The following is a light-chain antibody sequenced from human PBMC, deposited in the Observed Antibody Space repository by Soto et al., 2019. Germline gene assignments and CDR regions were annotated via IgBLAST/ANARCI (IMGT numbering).Light chain of an antibody. Sequence: DIQMTQSPSSVSASVGDTVTITCRASQGISSWLAWYQQNPGQAPRSLIYPSSSLQSGVPSRFSGSGSGTDFTLTITNLQPEDFATYECQQAKTFPVTFGPGTKVVIK. CDR2: PSS. CDR3: QQAKTFPVT. V-gene: IGKV1-12*01. J-gene: IGKJ3*01. CDR1: QGISSW.